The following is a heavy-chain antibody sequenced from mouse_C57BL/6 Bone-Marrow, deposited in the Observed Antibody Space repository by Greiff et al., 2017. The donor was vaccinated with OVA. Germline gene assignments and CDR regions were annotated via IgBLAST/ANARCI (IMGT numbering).Heavy chain of an antibody. CDR3: AREKAYLNYFDY. CDR2: ISDGGSYT. D-gene: IGHD6-5*01. CDR1: GFTFSSYA. J-gene: IGHJ2*01. Sequence: EVQGVESGGGLVKPGGSLKLSCAASGFTFSSYAMSWVRQTPEKRLEWVATISDGGSYTYYPDNVKGRFTISRDNAKNNLYLQMSHLKSEDTAMYYCAREKAYLNYFDYWGRGTTLTVSS. V-gene: IGHV5-4*01.